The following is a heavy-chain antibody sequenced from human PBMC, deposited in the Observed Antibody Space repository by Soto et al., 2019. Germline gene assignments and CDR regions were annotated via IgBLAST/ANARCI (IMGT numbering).Heavy chain of an antibody. CDR1: GDSINSSNW. CDR2: IYHSGTI. J-gene: IGHJ4*02. CDR3: ASSKRPTVLVDY. V-gene: IGHV4-4*02. D-gene: IGHD2-8*02. Sequence: QVQLQESGPGLVKPSGTLSLTCAVSGDSINSSNWWSLVRQPPGKVLEWIGEIYHSGTINHNPSLKSRISISLDKSKNKFSLTLNSVTAAYTAVYFCASSKRPTVLVDYWGQGALVTVSS.